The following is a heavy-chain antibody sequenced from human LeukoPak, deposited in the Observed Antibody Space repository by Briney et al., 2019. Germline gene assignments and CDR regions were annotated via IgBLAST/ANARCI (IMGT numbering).Heavy chain of an antibody. CDR3: AKGPNWAY. V-gene: IGHV3-23*01. D-gene: IGHD7-27*01. CDR2: IGGSGGST. Sequence: AGSLRLSCAASGFTFSSYAMSWVRQAPGKGLEWVSSIGGSGGSTYYADSVKGRFTVSRDNSKNTLYLQMNSLRAEDTAVYYCAKGPNWAYWGQGTLVTVSS. J-gene: IGHJ4*02. CDR1: GFTFSSYA.